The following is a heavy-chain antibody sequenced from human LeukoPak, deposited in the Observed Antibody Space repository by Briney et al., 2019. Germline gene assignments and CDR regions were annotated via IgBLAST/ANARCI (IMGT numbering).Heavy chain of an antibody. V-gene: IGHV4-39*07. Sequence: PSETLSLTCTVSGGSISSSSYYWGWIRQPPGKGLEWIGSIYYSGSTYYNPSLKSRVTISVDTSKNQFSLKLSSVTAADTAVYYCARDIYCSGGSCYLGVNWFDPWGQGTPVTVSS. J-gene: IGHJ5*02. CDR1: GGSISSSSYY. CDR2: IYYSGST. CDR3: ARDIYCSGGSCYLGVNWFDP. D-gene: IGHD2-15*01.